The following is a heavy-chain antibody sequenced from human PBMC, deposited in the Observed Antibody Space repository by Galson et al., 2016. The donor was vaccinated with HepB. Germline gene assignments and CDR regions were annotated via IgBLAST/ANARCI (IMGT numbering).Heavy chain of an antibody. J-gene: IGHJ3*02. CDR1: GFTFSNYG. CDR2: VRYDGTNQ. CDR3: ASAYYDSSGYWAPFDI. D-gene: IGHD3-22*01. Sequence: SLRLSCAASGFTFSNYGMHWFRQAPGKGLEWVAVVRYDGTNQDYADSVKGRFTISRDNSKNSLYLQMNSLRAEDTAVYYCASAYYDSSGYWAPFDIWGQGTMVTVSS. V-gene: IGHV3-33*01.